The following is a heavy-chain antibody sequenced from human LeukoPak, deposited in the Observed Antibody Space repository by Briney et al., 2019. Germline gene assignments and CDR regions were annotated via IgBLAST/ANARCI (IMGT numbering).Heavy chain of an antibody. Sequence: GASVKVSCKASGGTFSSYAISWVRQAPGQGLEWMGGIIPIFGTANYAQKFQGRVTITADESTSTAYMELSSLRSEDTAAYYCARSLGYCSSTSCVNFNFDYWGQGTLVTVSS. CDR2: IIPIFGTA. V-gene: IGHV1-69*13. CDR3: ARSLGYCSSTSCVNFNFDY. D-gene: IGHD2-2*01. J-gene: IGHJ4*02. CDR1: GGTFSSYA.